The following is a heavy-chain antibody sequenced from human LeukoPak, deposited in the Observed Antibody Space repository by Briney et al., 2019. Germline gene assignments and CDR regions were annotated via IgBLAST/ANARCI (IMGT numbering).Heavy chain of an antibody. V-gene: IGHV4-59*08. J-gene: IGHJ6*02. Sequence: TSETLSLTCTVSGGSISSYYWSWIRQPPGKGLEWIGYIYYSGSTNYNPSLKSRVTISVDTSKNQFSLKLSSVTAADTAVYYCARLTTVVTDYYYGMDVWGQGTTVTVSS. CDR2: IYYSGST. CDR1: GGSISSYY. D-gene: IGHD4-23*01. CDR3: ARLTTVVTDYYYGMDV.